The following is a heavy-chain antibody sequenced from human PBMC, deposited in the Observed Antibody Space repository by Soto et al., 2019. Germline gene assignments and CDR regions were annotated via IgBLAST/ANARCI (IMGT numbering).Heavy chain of an antibody. Sequence: GASVKVSCKASGYTFTSYGISWVRQAPGQGLEWMGWISAYNGNTNYAQKLQGRVTMTTDTSTSTAYMELRSLRSDDTAVYYCARDFWSGYYLNNWFDPWGQGTLVTVSS. CDR3: ARDFWSGYYLNNWFDP. CDR2: ISAYNGNT. V-gene: IGHV1-18*01. CDR1: GYTFTSYG. J-gene: IGHJ5*02. D-gene: IGHD3-3*01.